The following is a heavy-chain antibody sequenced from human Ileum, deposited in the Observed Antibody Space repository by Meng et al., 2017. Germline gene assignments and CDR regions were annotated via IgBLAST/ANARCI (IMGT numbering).Heavy chain of an antibody. CDR2: IYWSDEK. CDR1: GFSLSTSGVG. D-gene: IGHD1-1*01. Sequence: QIPLKEAGSTLVQPTQTLTLTCTFSGFSLSTSGVGVGWIRQPPGKALEWLAVIYWSDEKRYSPTLKSRLTITKDTSKNQVVLTVTNMDTVDTATYYCAHRRGMSTTGGLFDPWGQGTLVTVSS. V-gene: IGHV2-5*01. CDR3: AHRRGMSTTGGLFDP. J-gene: IGHJ5*02.